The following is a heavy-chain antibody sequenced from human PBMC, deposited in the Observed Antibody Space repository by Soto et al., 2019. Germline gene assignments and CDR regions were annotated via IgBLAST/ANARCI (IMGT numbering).Heavy chain of an antibody. CDR1: GFTFSSYA. V-gene: IGHV3-30-3*01. CDR2: ISYDGSNK. J-gene: IGHJ6*02. D-gene: IGHD2-8*01. CDR3: ARGGIMVYAKGGAYGMDV. Sequence: QVQLVESGGGVVQPGRSLRLSCAASGFTFSSYAMHWVRQAPGKGLEWVAVISYDGSNKYYADSVKGRFTISRDNSKNTLYLQMNSLRAEDTAVYYCARGGIMVYAKGGAYGMDVWGQGTTVTVSS.